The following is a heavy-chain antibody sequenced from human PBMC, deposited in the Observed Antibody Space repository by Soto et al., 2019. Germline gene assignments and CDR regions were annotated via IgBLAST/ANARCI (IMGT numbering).Heavy chain of an antibody. CDR1: GFTFSNAW. V-gene: IGHV3-15*07. D-gene: IGHD4-4*01. CDR3: TTDLVHIPNLYSNPHDYYYYGMDV. J-gene: IGHJ6*02. CDR2: IKSKNDGGTT. Sequence: PGGSLRLSCAASGFTFSNAWMNWVRQAPGKGLEWVGRIKSKNDGGTTDYAAPVKGRFTISRDDSKNTLYLQMNSLKTEDTAVYYCTTDLVHIPNLYSNPHDYYYYGMDVWGQGTTVTVSS.